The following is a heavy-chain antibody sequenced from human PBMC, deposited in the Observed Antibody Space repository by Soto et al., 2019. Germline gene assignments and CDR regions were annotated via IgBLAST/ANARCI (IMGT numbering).Heavy chain of an antibody. J-gene: IGHJ4*02. Sequence: QLQLQESGPELVKPSETLSLTCTVSGGSVSSSNYYWGWIRQSPGKGLEWIGSIYYSGSTYYNPSLESRVTISVDKSNNQFSLKVISVTAADTAVYYCARLEGLATISYYFDYWGQGPLFTVSS. CDR2: IYYSGST. V-gene: IGHV4-39*01. D-gene: IGHD3-9*01. CDR1: GGSVSSSNYY. CDR3: ARLEGLATISYYFDY.